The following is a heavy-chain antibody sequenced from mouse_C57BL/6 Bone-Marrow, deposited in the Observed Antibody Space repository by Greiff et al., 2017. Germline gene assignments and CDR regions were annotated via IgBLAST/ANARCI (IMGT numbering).Heavy chain of an antibody. V-gene: IGHV1-64*01. Sequence: VQLQQPGAELVKPGASVKLSCKASGYTFTGYWMHWVKQRPGQGLEWIGMFPPNSGSTNYSEKFKSKATLTVDKSSSTAYMQLSSLTSEDSAVYYCARNYYGSSLYYFDFWGQGTTLTVSS. J-gene: IGHJ2*01. CDR3: ARNYYGSSLYYFDF. CDR1: GYTFTGYW. CDR2: FPPNSGST. D-gene: IGHD1-1*01.